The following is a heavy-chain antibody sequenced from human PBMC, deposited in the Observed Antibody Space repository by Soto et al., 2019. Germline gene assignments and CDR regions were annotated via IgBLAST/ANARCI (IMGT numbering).Heavy chain of an antibody. Sequence: ASVKVSCKASGYTFTSYSMHWVRQAPGQRLEWMGWINAGNGNTKYSQKFQGRVTITRDTSASTAYMELSSLRSEDTAVYYCARVGYSYGYPNYYYYGMDVWGQGTTVTVSS. CDR2: INAGNGNT. V-gene: IGHV1-3*01. J-gene: IGHJ6*02. CDR1: GYTFTSYS. CDR3: ARVGYSYGYPNYYYYGMDV. D-gene: IGHD5-18*01.